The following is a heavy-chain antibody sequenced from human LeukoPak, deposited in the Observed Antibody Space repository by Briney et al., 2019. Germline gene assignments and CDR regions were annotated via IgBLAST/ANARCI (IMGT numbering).Heavy chain of an antibody. Sequence: GGSLRLSCAASGFTFSSNGMSWVRQAPGKGLEWVSAISGGGSSTYYADSVKGRFTISRDNSKNTLYLQMNSLRAGDTAVYYCASTNYGGNFDYWGQGTLVTVSS. CDR3: ASTNYGGNFDY. CDR1: GFTFSSNG. CDR2: ISGGGSST. D-gene: IGHD4-23*01. V-gene: IGHV3-23*01. J-gene: IGHJ4*02.